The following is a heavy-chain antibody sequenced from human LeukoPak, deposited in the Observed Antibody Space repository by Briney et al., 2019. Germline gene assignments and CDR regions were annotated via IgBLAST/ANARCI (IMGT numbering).Heavy chain of an antibody. V-gene: IGHV1-2*02. Sequence: ASVKVSCKASGYTFTSYGISWVRQAPGQGLEWMGLINPHTGAANYSHKFQGRVTMTRDTSISTAYMHLTRLKFDDTATYYCARGKSGYSPWGQGTPVTVSS. J-gene: IGHJ5*02. CDR2: INPHTGAA. D-gene: IGHD3-3*01. CDR3: ARGKSGYSP. CDR1: GYTFTSYG.